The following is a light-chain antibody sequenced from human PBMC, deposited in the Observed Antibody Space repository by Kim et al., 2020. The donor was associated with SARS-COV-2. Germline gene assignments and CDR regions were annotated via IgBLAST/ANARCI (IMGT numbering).Light chain of an antibody. Sequence: AVQMTQSPSSLSASVGDRVTITCRASEGISNDLDWYQQKPGKAPKLLIYATSQLQSGVPSRFSVTRSGTDFTLTISSLQPEDFATYYCLQHYYYPLTFGGGTKVDIK. J-gene: IGKJ4*01. CDR3: LQHYYYPLT. V-gene: IGKV1-6*01. CDR1: EGISND. CDR2: ATS.